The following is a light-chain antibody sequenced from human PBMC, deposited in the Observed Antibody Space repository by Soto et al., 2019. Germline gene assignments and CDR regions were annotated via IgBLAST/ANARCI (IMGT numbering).Light chain of an antibody. CDR2: EGS. Sequence: QSALTQPASVSGSPGQSITISCTGTSSDVGSYNLVSWYQQHPGKAPKLMIYEGSKRPSGVSNHFSGSKSGNTASLTISGLQAEDEADYYCCSYAGSSTFDVLFGGGTKLTVL. CDR3: CSYAGSSTFDVL. J-gene: IGLJ2*01. CDR1: SSDVGSYNL. V-gene: IGLV2-23*03.